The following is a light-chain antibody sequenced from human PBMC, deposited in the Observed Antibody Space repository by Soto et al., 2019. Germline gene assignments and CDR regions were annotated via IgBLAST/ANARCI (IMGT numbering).Light chain of an antibody. J-gene: IGKJ2*01. CDR2: KAS. Sequence: DIQMTQSPSTLSASVGDRVTITCRASQSISSWLAWYQQKPGQAPNLLIYKASSLASGIPARCSGSGSGTEFLLIISSLHPDDFASDCCQRNNSYVTFGQGTKLEIK. CDR1: QSISSW. CDR3: QRNNSYVT. V-gene: IGKV1-5*03.